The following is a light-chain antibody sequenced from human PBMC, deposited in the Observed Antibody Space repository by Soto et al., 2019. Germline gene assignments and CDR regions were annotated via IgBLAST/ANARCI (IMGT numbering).Light chain of an antibody. CDR2: GAS. V-gene: IGKV3-20*01. Sequence: EIVLTQSPGTLSLSPGERATLSCRASQSVSSNYLAWYQQQKPSQAPRLLIYGASSRAAGVPDRFSGSGSGTDFTLAISRLEPEDFVVYYCQQYGDSSWTFGQGTKVDIK. CDR3: QQYGDSSWT. CDR1: QSVSSNY. J-gene: IGKJ1*01.